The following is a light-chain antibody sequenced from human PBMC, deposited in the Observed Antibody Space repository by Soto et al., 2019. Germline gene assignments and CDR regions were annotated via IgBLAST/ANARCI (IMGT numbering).Light chain of an antibody. Sequence: EIVLTQSPDTLSLSPGERATLSCRASQSVSSSLAWYQQKPGQAPRLLIYDASNRATDIPARFSGSGSGTDFTLTISSLEPEDFAVYYYQQRRNWPPEVTFGPGTKVDIK. CDR2: DAS. J-gene: IGKJ3*01. CDR3: QQRRNWPPEVT. CDR1: QSVSSS. V-gene: IGKV3-11*01.